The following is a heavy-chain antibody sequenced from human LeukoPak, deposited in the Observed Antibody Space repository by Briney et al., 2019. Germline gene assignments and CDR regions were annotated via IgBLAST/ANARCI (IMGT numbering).Heavy chain of an antibody. V-gene: IGHV4-39*01. J-gene: IGHJ5*02. Sequence: ASETLSLTCTVSGGSISSSSYYWGWIRQPPGKGLEWIGSIYDSGSTYYNPSLKSRVTISVDTSKNQFSLKLSSVTAADTAVYYCARIPHSNSALWWFGPWGQGTLVTVSS. CDR1: GGSISSSSYY. D-gene: IGHD4-11*01. CDR3: ARIPHSNSALWWFGP. CDR2: IYDSGST.